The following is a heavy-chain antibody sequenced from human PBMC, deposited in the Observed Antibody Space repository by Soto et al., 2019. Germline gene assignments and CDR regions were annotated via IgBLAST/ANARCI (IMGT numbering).Heavy chain of an antibody. CDR3: ARSPNYYYYGFDV. V-gene: IGHV4-61*08. J-gene: IGHJ6*02. CDR1: GGSVSSGDYF. CDR2: IYYSGST. Sequence: SETLSLTCTVSGGSVSSGDYFWSWLRQSPGRRLEWIAYIYYSGSTNYNPSLKSRATISVDTSKSQVSLTLTSMTAADAALYYCARSPNYYYYGFDVWGQGTAVTVSS. D-gene: IGHD3-10*01.